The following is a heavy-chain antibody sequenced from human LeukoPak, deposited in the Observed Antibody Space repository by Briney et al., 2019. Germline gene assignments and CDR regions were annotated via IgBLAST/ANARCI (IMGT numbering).Heavy chain of an antibody. CDR1: GGXISSYY. J-gene: IGHJ4*02. CDR3: ARGHYYDSSGYYLSY. Sequence: SETLSLTCTVSGGXISSYYCSWIRQPPGKGLEWIGYIYYSGSTNYNPSLKSRVTISVDTSKNQFSLKLSSVTAADTAVYYCARGHYYDSSGYYLSYWGQGTLVTVSS. CDR2: IYYSGST. V-gene: IGHV4-59*01. D-gene: IGHD3-22*01.